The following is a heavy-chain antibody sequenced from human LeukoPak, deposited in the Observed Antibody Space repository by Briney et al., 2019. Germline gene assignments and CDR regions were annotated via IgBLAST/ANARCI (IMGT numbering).Heavy chain of an antibody. CDR1: GFTFSSFS. CDR2: IRTSGTNT. Sequence: GSLRLSCAASGFTFSSFSMNWVRQAPGKGLEWVSYIRTSGTNTDYTGSVKGRFTISRDNAKNSLYLQMNSLRAEDTAVYYCARDGPTYYYDSSGYPNMDYWGQGTLVTVSS. CDR3: ARDGPTYYYDSSGYPNMDY. V-gene: IGHV3-48*04. D-gene: IGHD3-22*01. J-gene: IGHJ4*02.